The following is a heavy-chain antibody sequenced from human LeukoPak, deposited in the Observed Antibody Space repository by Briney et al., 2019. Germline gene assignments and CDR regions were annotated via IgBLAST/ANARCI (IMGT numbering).Heavy chain of an antibody. J-gene: IGHJ6*03. CDR1: GYTFTGYY. D-gene: IGHD2-21*02. CDR3: VREAYCGGDCYSGYMDV. Sequence: ASVKVSCKASGYTFTGYYMHWVRQAPGQGLEWMGWINPNSGGTNYAQKFQGRVTMTRDTSISTAYMELSRLRSDDTAVYYCVREAYCGGDCYSGYMDVWGKGTTVTVSS. CDR2: INPNSGGT. V-gene: IGHV1-2*02.